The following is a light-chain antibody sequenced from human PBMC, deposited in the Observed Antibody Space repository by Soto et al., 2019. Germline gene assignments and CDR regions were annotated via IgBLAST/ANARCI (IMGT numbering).Light chain of an antibody. V-gene: IGKV3-20*01. CDR2: GAS. Sequence: ELVLTQSQCTLSLSPGERASLSCRASQSVNSSYLAWHQQKPGQAPRLLIYGASSTATGIPDRCSGSGSWTDFTVTISRLEAEEFAVYYCQHYDTSSYAFGQGAKLEI. CDR3: QHYDTSSYA. J-gene: IGKJ2*01. CDR1: QSVNSSY.